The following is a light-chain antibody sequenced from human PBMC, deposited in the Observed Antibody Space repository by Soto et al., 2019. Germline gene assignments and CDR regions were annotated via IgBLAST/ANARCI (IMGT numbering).Light chain of an antibody. Sequence: QSALTQPRSVSGSPGQSVTISCAGTRSDVGGYNYVSWYQHHPGKAPKLTIYDVDKRPSGVPDRFSGSKSGNTASLTISGLQAEDEADYYCCSYVGRSSTWVFGGGTKLTVL. J-gene: IGLJ3*02. V-gene: IGLV2-11*01. CDR3: CSYVGRSSTWV. CDR2: DVD. CDR1: RSDVGGYNY.